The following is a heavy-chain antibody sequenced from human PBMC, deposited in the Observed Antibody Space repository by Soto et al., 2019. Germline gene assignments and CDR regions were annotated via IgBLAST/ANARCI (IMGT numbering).Heavy chain of an antibody. V-gene: IGHV3-9*01. Sequence: EVQLVESGGGLVQPGRSLRLSCAASGFTFDDYAMHWVRQAPGKGLEWVSGISWNSGSIGYADSVKGRFTISRDNAKNSLYLQMNSLRAEDTALYYCAKDKYTNYYYYMDVWGKGTTVTVSS. CDR1: GFTFDDYA. J-gene: IGHJ6*03. CDR2: ISWNSGSI. D-gene: IGHD1-1*01. CDR3: AKDKYTNYYYYMDV.